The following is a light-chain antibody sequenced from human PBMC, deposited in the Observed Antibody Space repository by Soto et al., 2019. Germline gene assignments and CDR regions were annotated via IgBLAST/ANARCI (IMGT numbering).Light chain of an antibody. CDR1: SSDVGGYNY. CDR3: CSYTTSNTRQIV. Sequence: SALTQPASLSGSPGQSITISCTGTSSDVGGYNYVSWYQQQPGKAPKFMIYDVSNRPSGVSNRFSGSKSGNTASLTISGLQAEDEADYYCCSYTTSNTRQIVFGTGTQLTVL. V-gene: IGLV2-14*01. J-gene: IGLJ1*01. CDR2: DVS.